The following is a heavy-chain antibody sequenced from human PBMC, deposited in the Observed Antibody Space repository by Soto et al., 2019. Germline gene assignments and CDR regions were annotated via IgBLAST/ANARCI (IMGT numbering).Heavy chain of an antibody. CDR1: GGSISSYY. V-gene: IGHV4-59*08. CDR3: ARHGYSSSWYRWNFDY. D-gene: IGHD6-13*01. Sequence: SETLSLTCTVSGGSISSYYWSWIRQPPGKGLEWIGYIYYSGSTNYNPSLKSRVTISVDTSKNQFSLKLSSVTAADTAVYYCARHGYSSSWYRWNFDYWGQGTLVTVSS. CDR2: IYYSGST. J-gene: IGHJ4*02.